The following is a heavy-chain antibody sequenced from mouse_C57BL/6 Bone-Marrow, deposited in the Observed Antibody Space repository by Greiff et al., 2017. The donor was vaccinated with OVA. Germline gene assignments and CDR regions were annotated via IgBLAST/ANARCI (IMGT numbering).Heavy chain of an antibody. D-gene: IGHD3-1*01. Sequence: QVQLQQPGAELVRPGTSVKLSCKASGYTFTSYWMHWVKQRPGQGLEWIGVIDPSDSYTNYNQKFKGKATLTVDTSSSTAYMQLSSLTSEDSAVYYCARSGGPHAMDYWGQGTSVTVSS. J-gene: IGHJ4*01. CDR3: ARSGGPHAMDY. V-gene: IGHV1-59*01. CDR1: GYTFTSYW. CDR2: IDPSDSYT.